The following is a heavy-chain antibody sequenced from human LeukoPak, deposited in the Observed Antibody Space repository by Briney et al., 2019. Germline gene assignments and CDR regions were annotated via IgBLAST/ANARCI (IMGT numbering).Heavy chain of an antibody. CDR1: GFAFSSYA. CDR2: IIGSGGST. CDR3: AKHRFESIYDAFDI. V-gene: IGHV3-23*01. Sequence: GGSLRLSCAASGFAFSSYAVTWVRQAPGKGLDWVSGIIGSGGSTYYADSVKGRFTISTDTSKNTVYLQLNSLRAEDTAIYYCAKHRFESIYDAFDIWGQGTMVTVSS. J-gene: IGHJ3*02. D-gene: IGHD3-9*01.